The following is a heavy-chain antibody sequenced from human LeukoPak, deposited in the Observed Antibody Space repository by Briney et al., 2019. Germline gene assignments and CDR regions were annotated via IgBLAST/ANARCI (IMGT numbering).Heavy chain of an antibody. CDR2: IYYSGST. V-gene: IGHV4-39*07. CDR3: AGGYSSGWNEAYFDY. D-gene: IGHD6-19*01. Sequence: SETLSLTCTVSGGSISSSSYYWGWIRQPPGKGLEWIGSIYYSGSTNYNPSLKSRVTISVDTSKNQFSLKLSSVTAADTAVYYCAGGYSSGWNEAYFDYWGQGTLVTVSS. CDR1: GGSISSSSYY. J-gene: IGHJ4*02.